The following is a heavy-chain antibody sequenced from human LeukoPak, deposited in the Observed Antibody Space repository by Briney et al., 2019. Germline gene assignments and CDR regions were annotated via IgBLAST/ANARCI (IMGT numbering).Heavy chain of an antibody. D-gene: IGHD1-26*01. CDR1: GGSITSNY. CDR3: AGRSARYFDS. J-gene: IGHJ4*02. CDR2: IYYSGST. Sequence: SETLSLTCTVSGGSITSNYWSWIRQPPGKGLEWIRYIYYSGSTKYTASLKSRFTISADTSKNQFSLRLNSVTAADTAVYYCAGRSARYFDSWGQGTPVTVSS. V-gene: IGHV4-59*01.